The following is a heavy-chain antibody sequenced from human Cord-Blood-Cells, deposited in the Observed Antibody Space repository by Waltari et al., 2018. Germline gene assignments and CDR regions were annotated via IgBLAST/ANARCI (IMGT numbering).Heavy chain of an antibody. CDR2: IYHSGST. CDR3: ARSGKNYDFWSGYYY. D-gene: IGHD3-3*01. Sequence: QVQLQESGPGLVKPSETLSLTCAVSGYSISSGYYWGWIRQPPGKGLEWIGSIYHSGSTYYNPSLKSRVTISVDTSKNQFSLKLSSVTAADTAVYYCARSGKNYDFWSGYYYWGQGTLVTVSS. CDR1: GYSISSGYY. V-gene: IGHV4-38-2*01. J-gene: IGHJ4*02.